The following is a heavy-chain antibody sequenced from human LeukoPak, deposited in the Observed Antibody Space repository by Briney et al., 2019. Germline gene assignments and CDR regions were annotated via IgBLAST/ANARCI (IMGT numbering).Heavy chain of an antibody. V-gene: IGHV1-69*05. D-gene: IGHD2-2*01. CDR2: IIPIFGTA. J-gene: IGHJ5*02. CDR3: ASSSTSQPRFDP. Sequence: SVKVSCKASGGTFSSYAISWVRQAPGQGLEWMGGIIPIFGTANYAQKFQGRVTITTDESTSTAYMELSSPRSEDTAVYYCASSSTSQPRFDPWGQGTLVTVSS. CDR1: GGTFSSYA.